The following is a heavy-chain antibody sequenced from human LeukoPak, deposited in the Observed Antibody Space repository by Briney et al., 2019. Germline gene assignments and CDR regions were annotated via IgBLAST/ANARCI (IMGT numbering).Heavy chain of an antibody. V-gene: IGHV3-7*01. Sequence: GGSLRLSCAASGFTFTSHWMSWVRQPPGDELEWVASIKQEGSEKYYVDSVRGRFTVSRDNAKNSLYLQMNSLRAEDTAVYYCARLMGDGTIYDSWGQGTLVTVSS. D-gene: IGHD5-24*01. J-gene: IGHJ4*02. CDR2: IKQEGSEK. CDR1: GFTFTSHW. CDR3: ARLMGDGTIYDS.